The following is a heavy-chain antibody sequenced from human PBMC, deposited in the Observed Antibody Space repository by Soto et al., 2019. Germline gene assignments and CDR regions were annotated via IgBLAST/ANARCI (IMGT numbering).Heavy chain of an antibody. V-gene: IGHV2-5*02. J-gene: IGHJ4*02. Sequence: QITLKESGPTLVKPTQTLTLTCTFSGFSLSTSGVGVGWIRQPPGNALEWLALIYWDDDKRYSPSLKSRLTITKDPPKHQVVLTMTNMDPVDTATYHCAHSLPPMVPGVRSFGYLGQGTLVTVSS. D-gene: IGHD3-10*01. CDR3: AHSLPPMVPGVRSFGY. CDR1: GFSLSTSGVG. CDR2: IYWDDDK.